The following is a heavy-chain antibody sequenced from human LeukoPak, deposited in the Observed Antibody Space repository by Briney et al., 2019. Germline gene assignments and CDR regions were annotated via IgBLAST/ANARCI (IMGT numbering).Heavy chain of an antibody. Sequence: SETLSLTCTVSGGSMSSHYWSWIRQPPGKGLEWIGYISYIGSTNYNPSLKSRVTISIDTSKNQFSLKLSSVTAADTAVYYCARDPTTVTKGLDIWGRGTMVTVSS. V-gene: IGHV4-59*11. CDR3: ARDPTTVTKGLDI. CDR2: ISYIGST. CDR1: GGSMSSHY. D-gene: IGHD4-17*01. J-gene: IGHJ3*02.